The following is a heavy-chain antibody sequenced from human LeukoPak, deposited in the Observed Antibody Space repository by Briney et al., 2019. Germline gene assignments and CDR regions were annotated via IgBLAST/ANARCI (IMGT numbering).Heavy chain of an antibody. CDR3: ARGPAARNKRWLIRLAYEDY. D-gene: IGHD2-21*01. J-gene: IGHJ4*02. CDR1: GYTFTSYG. Sequence: ASVKVSCKASGYTFTSYGISWVRQAPGQGLEWMGWISAYNGNTNYAQKFQGRVTMTRNTSISTAYMELSSLRSEDTAVYYCARGPAARNKRWLIRLAYEDYWGQGTLVTVSS. V-gene: IGHV1-18*01. CDR2: ISAYNGNT.